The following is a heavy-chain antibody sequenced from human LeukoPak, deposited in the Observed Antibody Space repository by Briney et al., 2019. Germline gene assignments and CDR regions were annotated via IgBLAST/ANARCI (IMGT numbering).Heavy chain of an antibody. CDR3: ARGGYSYGLFLDY. V-gene: IGHV4-59*01. CDR1: GGSISSYY. J-gene: IGHJ4*02. D-gene: IGHD5-18*01. Sequence: PSETLSLTCTVSGGSISSYYWSWIRQPPGKGLEWIGYIYYSGSTNYNPSLKSRVTISLDTSRNQFSLKLSSVTAADTAMYYCARGGYSYGLFLDYWGQGTLVTVSS. CDR2: IYYSGST.